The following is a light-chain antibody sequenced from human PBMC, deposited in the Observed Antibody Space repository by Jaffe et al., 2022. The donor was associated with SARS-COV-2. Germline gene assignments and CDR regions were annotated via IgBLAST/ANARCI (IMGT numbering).Light chain of an antibody. CDR3: LQRSNWPLT. J-gene: IGKJ4*01. V-gene: IGKV3-11*01. Sequence: EIVLTQSPATLSLSPGERATVSCTASQSVSTSLVWYQQRPGQPPRLLISDATNRAPGTPARFSGSGSGTDFTLTISSLEPEDFAVYYCLQRSNWPLTFGGGTQVDFK. CDR1: QSVSTS. CDR2: DAT.